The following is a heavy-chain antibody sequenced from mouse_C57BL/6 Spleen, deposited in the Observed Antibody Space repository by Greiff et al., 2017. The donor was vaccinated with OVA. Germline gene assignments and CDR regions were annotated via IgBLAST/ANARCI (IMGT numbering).Heavy chain of an antibody. Sequence: EVQLQQSGAELVRPGASVKLSCTASGFNIKDYYMHWVKQRPEQGLEWIGRIDPEDGDTEYAPKFQGKATMTADTSSNTAYLQLSSLTSEDTAVYYCTRSGTRLYYFDYWGQGTTLTVSS. CDR3: TRSGTRLYYFDY. J-gene: IGHJ2*01. CDR2: IDPEDGDT. V-gene: IGHV14-1*01. D-gene: IGHD1-1*01. CDR1: GFNIKDYY.